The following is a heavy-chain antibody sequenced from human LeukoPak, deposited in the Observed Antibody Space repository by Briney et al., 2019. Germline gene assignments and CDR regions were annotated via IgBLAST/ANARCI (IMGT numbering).Heavy chain of an antibody. Sequence: SETLSLTCTVSGYSISSGYYWGWIRQPPGKGLEWIGSIYYSGSTYYNPSLKSRVTISVDTSKNQFSLKLSSVTAADTAFYYCARDHQQLGRFDPWGQGTLVTVSS. J-gene: IGHJ5*02. CDR2: IYYSGST. CDR1: GYSISSGYY. CDR3: ARDHQQLGRFDP. V-gene: IGHV4-38-2*02. D-gene: IGHD6-13*01.